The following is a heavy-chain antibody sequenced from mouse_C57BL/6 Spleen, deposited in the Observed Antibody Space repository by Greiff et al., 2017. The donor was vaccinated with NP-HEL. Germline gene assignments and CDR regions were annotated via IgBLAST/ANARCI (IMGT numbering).Heavy chain of an antibody. CDR1: GYAFSSYW. D-gene: IGHD1-1*01. CDR3: AREITTVVARYFDV. J-gene: IGHJ1*03. V-gene: IGHV1-80*01. Sequence: VQLQQSGAELVKPGASVKISCKASGYAFSSYWMNWVKQRPGKGLEWIGQIYPGDGDTNYNGKFKGKDTLTADKSSSTAYMQLSSLTSEDSAVFFCAREITTVVARYFDVWGTGTTVTVAS. CDR2: IYPGDGDT.